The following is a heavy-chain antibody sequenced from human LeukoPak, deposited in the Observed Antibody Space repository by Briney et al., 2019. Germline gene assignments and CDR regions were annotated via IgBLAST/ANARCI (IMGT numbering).Heavy chain of an antibody. V-gene: IGHV7-4-1*01. CDR2: INTSTGNP. D-gene: IGHD3-22*01. J-gene: IGHJ3*02. CDR1: GYTFTSYA. Sequence: GASVKVSCKASGYTFTSYAMNWVRQAPGQGLEWMGWINTSTGNPTYAQGFTGRFVFSLDTSVSTAYLQICSLKAEDTAVYYCARDGRGIVVTDDAFDIWGQGTMVTVSS. CDR3: ARDGRGIVVTDDAFDI.